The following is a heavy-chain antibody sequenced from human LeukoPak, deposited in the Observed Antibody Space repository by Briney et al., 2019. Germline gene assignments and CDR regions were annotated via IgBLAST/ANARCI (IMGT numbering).Heavy chain of an antibody. CDR3: AREDYGDYGGDWFDP. D-gene: IGHD4-17*01. CDR2: IYYSGST. CDR1: GGSISSYY. J-gene: IGHJ5*02. V-gene: IGHV4-59*12. Sequence: PSETLSLTCTVSGGSISSYYWSWIRQPPGKGLEWIGYIYYSGSTNYNPSLKSRVTISVDTSKNQFSLKLSSVTAADTAVYYCAREDYGDYGGDWFDPWGQGTLVTVSS.